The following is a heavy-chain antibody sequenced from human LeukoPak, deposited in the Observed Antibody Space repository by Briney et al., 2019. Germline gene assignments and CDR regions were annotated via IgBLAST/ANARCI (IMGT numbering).Heavy chain of an antibody. V-gene: IGHV1-2*02. CDR2: INPNSGGT. D-gene: IGHD3-22*01. CDR1: GYTFTGYY. CDR3: ARDAHYYDSSGYRDH. J-gene: IGHJ4*02. Sequence: ASVKVSCKASGYTFTGYYMHWVRQAPGQGLEWMGWINPNSGGTNYAQKFQGRVTMTRDTSISTAYMELSRLRSDDTAVYYCARDAHYYDSSGYRDHWGQGTLVTVSS.